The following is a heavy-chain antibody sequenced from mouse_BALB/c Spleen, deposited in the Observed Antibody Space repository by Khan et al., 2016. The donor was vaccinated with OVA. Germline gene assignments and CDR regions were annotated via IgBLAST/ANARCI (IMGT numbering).Heavy chain of an antibody. J-gene: IGHJ3*01. CDR2: INPNNGYT. CDR3: LRDGAYYRNDGWFAY. D-gene: IGHD2-14*01. Sequence: QVQLKESGAELARPGASVKMSCKASGYTFTSYTIHWIKMRPGQGLEWIGYINPNNGYTNYNQKFKDKATLTADKSSTTAYMQLSSLPSDDSAVYDWLRDGAYYRNDGWFAYWGLGTLVTVSA. CDR1: GYTFTSYT. V-gene: IGHV1-4*01.